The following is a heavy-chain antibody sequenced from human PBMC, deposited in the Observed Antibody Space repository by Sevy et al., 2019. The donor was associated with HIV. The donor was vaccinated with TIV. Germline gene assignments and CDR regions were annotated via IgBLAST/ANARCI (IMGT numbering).Heavy chain of an antibody. V-gene: IGHV3-21*04. CDR3: ARDFTIFGVVSGIDY. CDR2: ISSRSSYI. Sequence: GGSLRLSCAASGFTFSIYSMTWVRQAPGKGLEWVSSISSRSSYIYYADSVKGRFTISRDNAKNLLFLQMNNLRVEDTAIYYCARDFTIFGVVSGIDYWGQGNLVTVSS. J-gene: IGHJ4*02. D-gene: IGHD3-3*01. CDR1: GFTFSIYS.